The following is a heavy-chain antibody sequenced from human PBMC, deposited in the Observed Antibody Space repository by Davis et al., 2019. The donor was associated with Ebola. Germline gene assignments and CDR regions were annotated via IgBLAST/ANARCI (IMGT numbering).Heavy chain of an antibody. CDR3: ARDERADIVLMVFGD. V-gene: IGHV3-30*02. CDR2: IRYDGSNK. CDR1: GFTFSSYG. D-gene: IGHD2-8*01. Sequence: PGGSLRLSCAASGFTFSSYGMHWVRQAPGKGLEWVAFIRYDGSNKYYADSVKGRFTISRDNSKNTLYLQMNSLRTEDTAVYYCARDERADIVLMVFGDWGQGTLVTVSS. J-gene: IGHJ4*02.